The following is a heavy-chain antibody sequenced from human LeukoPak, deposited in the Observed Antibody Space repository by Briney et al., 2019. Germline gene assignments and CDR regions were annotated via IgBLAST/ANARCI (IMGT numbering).Heavy chain of an antibody. CDR3: AQGGGATLSG. V-gene: IGHV3-74*01. CDR2: INGDGSST. Sequence: GGSLRLSCAASGFTFSNYWMHWVRQAPGKGLVWVSRINGDGSSTSYADSVKGRFTISRDNAKNTLFLQMNSLRGDDTAVYYCAQGGGATLSGWGQGTLVTVSS. J-gene: IGHJ4*02. D-gene: IGHD1-26*01. CDR1: GFTFSNYW.